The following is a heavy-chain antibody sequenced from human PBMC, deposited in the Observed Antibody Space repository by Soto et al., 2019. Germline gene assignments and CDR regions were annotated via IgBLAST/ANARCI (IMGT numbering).Heavy chain of an antibody. Sequence: PGGSLRLSCSASGFTFSSYAMHWVRQAPGKGLEYVSAISSNGGSTYYADSVKGRFTISRDNSKNTLYLQMSSLRAEDTAVYYCVKGLDFWSGYFPSSYFDYWGQGTLVTVSS. CDR2: ISSNGGST. V-gene: IGHV3-64D*06. D-gene: IGHD3-3*01. J-gene: IGHJ4*02. CDR1: GFTFSSYA. CDR3: VKGLDFWSGYFPSSYFDY.